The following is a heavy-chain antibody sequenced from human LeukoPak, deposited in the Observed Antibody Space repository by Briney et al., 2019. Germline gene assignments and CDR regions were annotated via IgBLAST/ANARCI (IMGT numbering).Heavy chain of an antibody. CDR2: MSSSGSTI. Sequence: PGGSLRLSCAASGFTFSDYYMSWIRQAPGKGLEWVSYMSSSGSTIYYADSVKGRFTISRDNAKNSLYPQMNSLRAEDTAVYYCARESRQWLVLGGVDYWGQGTLVTVSS. CDR3: ARESRQWLVLGGVDY. J-gene: IGHJ4*02. D-gene: IGHD6-19*01. V-gene: IGHV3-11*04. CDR1: GFTFSDYY.